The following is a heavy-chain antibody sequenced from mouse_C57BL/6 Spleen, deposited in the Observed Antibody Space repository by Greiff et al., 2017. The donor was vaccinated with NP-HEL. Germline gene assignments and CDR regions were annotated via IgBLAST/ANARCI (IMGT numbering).Heavy chain of an antibody. D-gene: IGHD1-1*01. J-gene: IGHJ4*01. V-gene: IGHV1-53*01. CDR3: AREFTTVVARDYAMDY. Sequence: VQLQQPGTELVKPGASVKLSCKASGYTFTSYWMHWVKQRPGQGLEWIGNINPSNGGTNYNEKFKSKATLTVDKSSSTAYMQLSSLTSEDSAVYYCAREFTTVVARDYAMDYWGQGTSVTVSS. CDR2: INPSNGGT. CDR1: GYTFTSYW.